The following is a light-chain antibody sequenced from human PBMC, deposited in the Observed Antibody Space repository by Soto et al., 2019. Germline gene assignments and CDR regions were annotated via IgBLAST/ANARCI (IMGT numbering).Light chain of an antibody. V-gene: IGKV1-9*01. Sequence: DIQLTQSPSFLSASVGDRVTFTCRASQGVGTYLAWYQQRPGKAPNLLIYAVSTLQDGVPSRFSGSGSGTEFPLTSNNLQPEDLGTYYCQQRDSYPYTFGQGTKLEIK. CDR3: QQRDSYPYT. J-gene: IGKJ2*01. CDR2: AVS. CDR1: QGVGTY.